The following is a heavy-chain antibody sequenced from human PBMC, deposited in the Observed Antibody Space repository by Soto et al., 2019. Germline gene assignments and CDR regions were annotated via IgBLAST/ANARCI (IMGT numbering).Heavy chain of an antibody. Sequence: GGSLRLSCAASGFTFSGYAMSWVRQAPGKGLEWVSAISGSGGSTYYADSVKGRFTIPRDNSKNTLYLQMNSLRAEDTAVYYCAILATEAIAAAGPQAYWGQGTLVTVSS. CDR3: AILATEAIAAAGPQAY. CDR2: ISGSGGST. V-gene: IGHV3-23*01. D-gene: IGHD6-13*01. CDR1: GFTFSGYA. J-gene: IGHJ4*02.